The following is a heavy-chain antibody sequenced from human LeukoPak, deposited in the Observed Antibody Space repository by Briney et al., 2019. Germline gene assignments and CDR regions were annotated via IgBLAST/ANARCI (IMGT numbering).Heavy chain of an antibody. Sequence: PSETLSLTCTVSGGSISSYYWSWIRQPPGKGLEWIGYIYYSGSTNYNPSLKSRVTISVDTSKNQFSLKLSSVTAADTAVYYCARVLIAVEVGWFDPWGQGTLVTVSS. CDR1: GGSISSYY. CDR2: IYYSGST. J-gene: IGHJ5*02. D-gene: IGHD6-19*01. CDR3: ARVLIAVEVGWFDP. V-gene: IGHV4-59*08.